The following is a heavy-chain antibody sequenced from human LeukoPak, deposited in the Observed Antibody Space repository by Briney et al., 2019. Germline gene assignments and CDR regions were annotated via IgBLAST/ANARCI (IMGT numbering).Heavy chain of an antibody. D-gene: IGHD4-17*01. CDR2: ISGGT. CDR3: ARSTTVTSSWFDP. Sequence: ASVKVSCKASGYTFTDYYIHWVRRAPGQGLEWMGWISGGTNYAQKFQGRVTMTRDTSISTAYMELDTLRSDDTAVYYCARSTTVTSSWFDPWGQGTLVTVSS. J-gene: IGHJ5*02. V-gene: IGHV1-2*02. CDR1: GYTFTDYY.